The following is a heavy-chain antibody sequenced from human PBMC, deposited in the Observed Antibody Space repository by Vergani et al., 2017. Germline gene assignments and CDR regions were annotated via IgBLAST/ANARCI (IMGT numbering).Heavy chain of an antibody. V-gene: IGHV3-21*01. Sequence: EVQLVESGGGLVKPGGSLRLSCAASGFTFSSYSMNWVRQAPGKGLEWVSSISSSSSYIYYADSVKGRFTISRDNAKNSLYLQMNSLRAEDTAVYYCTRDALPIVPACIFGDMGYYYYYMDVWGKGTTVTVSS. D-gene: IGHD2-2*01. CDR1: GFTFSSYS. CDR3: TRDALPIVPACIFGDMGYYYYYMDV. J-gene: IGHJ6*03. CDR2: ISSSSSYI.